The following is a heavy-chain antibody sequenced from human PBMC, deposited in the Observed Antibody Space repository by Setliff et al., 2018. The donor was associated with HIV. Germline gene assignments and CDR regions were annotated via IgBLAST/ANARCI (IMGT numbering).Heavy chain of an antibody. Sequence: GASVKVSCKASGYSFTTYSINWLRQAPGQGPEWMGWIHTSTGNPTYAQGSTGRFVFSLDTSVSTAFLQISTLKAEDTAVYYCARLSPYGDYLLFQYWGQGTQVTVSS. J-gene: IGHJ4*02. D-gene: IGHD4-17*01. CDR3: ARLSPYGDYLLFQY. V-gene: IGHV7-4-1*02. CDR2: IHTSTGNP. CDR1: GYSFTTYS.